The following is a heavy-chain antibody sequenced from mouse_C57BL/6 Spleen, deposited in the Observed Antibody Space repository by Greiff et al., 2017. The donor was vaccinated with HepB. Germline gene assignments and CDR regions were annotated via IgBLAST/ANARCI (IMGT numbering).Heavy chain of an antibody. D-gene: IGHD3-3*01. CDR1: GYSITSGYY. V-gene: IGHV3-6*01. CDR2: ISYDGSN. Sequence: EVKLMESGPGLVKPSQSLSLTCSVTGYSITSGYYWYWIRQFPGNKLEWRGYISYDGSNNYNPSLKNRISITRDTSKNQFFLKLNSVTTEDTATYYCARADGDGYYFDYWGQGTTLTVSS. J-gene: IGHJ2*01. CDR3: ARADGDGYYFDY.